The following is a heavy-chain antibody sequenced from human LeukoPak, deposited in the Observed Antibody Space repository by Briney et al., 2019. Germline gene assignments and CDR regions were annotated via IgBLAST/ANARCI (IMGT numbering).Heavy chain of an antibody. CDR3: TQHLDGQLWIFDY. CDR1: GYSFSSYG. V-gene: IGHV1-18*01. J-gene: IGHJ4*02. Sequence: GASVKVSCKGSGYSFSSYGMHWVRQAPGQGLEWMGWISAYNGDSDYAQNLQGRVTMTTDPSTSTAYMELRSLRSDDTAVYYCTQHLDGQLWIFDYWGQGTVVTVSS. D-gene: IGHD5-18*01. CDR2: ISAYNGDS.